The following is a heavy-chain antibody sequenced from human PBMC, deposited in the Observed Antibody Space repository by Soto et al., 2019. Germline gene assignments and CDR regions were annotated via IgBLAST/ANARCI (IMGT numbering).Heavy chain of an antibody. CDR1: GFTFSSYA. CDR3: ARGRGPYYYYGLDV. V-gene: IGHV3-30-3*01. D-gene: IGHD3-10*01. Sequence: QVQLVESGGGVVQPGRSLRLSCAASGFTFSSYAMHWVRQAPGKGLEWVAVISYDEANKYYADSVKGRFTISRDNSKNTLYVQLNRLRAEDTAVYYCARGRGPYYYYGLDVWGQGTTVTVSS. CDR2: ISYDEANK. J-gene: IGHJ6*02.